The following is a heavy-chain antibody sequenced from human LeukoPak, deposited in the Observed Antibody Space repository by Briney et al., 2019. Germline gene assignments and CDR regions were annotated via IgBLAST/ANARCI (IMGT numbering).Heavy chain of an antibody. CDR3: ARVPLGYCSGGSCPYYFDY. CDR1: GVTFIIYA. D-gene: IGHD2-15*01. CDR2: IIPIFGTA. V-gene: IGHV1-69*05. J-gene: IGHJ4*02. Sequence: SVKPSCKASGVTFIIYAISWVRQAPGQGLEWIGGIIPIFGTANYAQKFQGRVTITTDESTSTAYMELSSLRSEDTAVYYCARVPLGYCSGGSCPYYFDYWGQGTLVTVSS.